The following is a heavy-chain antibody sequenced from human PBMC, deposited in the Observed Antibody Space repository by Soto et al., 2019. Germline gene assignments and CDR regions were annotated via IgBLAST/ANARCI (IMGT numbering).Heavy chain of an antibody. V-gene: IGHV4-61*01. J-gene: IGHJ4*02. CDR1: GGSVSSGSYY. Sequence: QVQLQESGPGLVKPSETLSLTCTVSGGSVSSGSYYWTWMRQPPGKGLEWIGYINYSGSTSYNPSLKGRVAISVDTSMKQFSLKVSSVTAADTAVYYCARDGDTSGYYYFDYWGQGTLVTVSS. CDR2: INYSGST. D-gene: IGHD3-22*01. CDR3: ARDGDTSGYYYFDY.